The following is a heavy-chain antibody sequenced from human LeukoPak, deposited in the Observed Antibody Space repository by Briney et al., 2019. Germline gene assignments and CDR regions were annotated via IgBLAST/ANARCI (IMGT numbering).Heavy chain of an antibody. Sequence: PGGSLRLSCAASGFTFSSYAMSWVRQAPGKGLEWVSGISGSGGSTYYADPVKGRFTISRDNSKNTLFLQMNSLRAEDTALYYCAKGSYYGNSGYYYFDYWGQGTLVTVSS. D-gene: IGHD3-22*01. CDR3: AKGSYYGNSGYYYFDY. V-gene: IGHV3-23*01. CDR1: GFTFSSYA. CDR2: ISGSGGST. J-gene: IGHJ4*02.